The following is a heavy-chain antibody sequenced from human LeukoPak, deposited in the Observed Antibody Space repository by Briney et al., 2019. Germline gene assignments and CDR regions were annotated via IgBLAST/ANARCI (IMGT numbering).Heavy chain of an antibody. Sequence: GGSLRLSCAASGFTFSSYAMSWVRQAPGKGLEWVSTISGSGGSTYYADSVKGRFTISRDNSRNTLYLQMNSLRAEDTAIYYCAKRVLPSTVTYYFDYWGQGTLVTVSS. CDR2: ISGSGGST. CDR3: AKRVLPSTVTYYFDY. J-gene: IGHJ4*02. CDR1: GFTFSSYA. D-gene: IGHD4-17*01. V-gene: IGHV3-23*01.